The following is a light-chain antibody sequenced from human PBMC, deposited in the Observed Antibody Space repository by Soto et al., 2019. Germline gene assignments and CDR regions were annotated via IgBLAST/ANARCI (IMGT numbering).Light chain of an antibody. CDR3: QQSYNSPIT. CDR2: KAS. V-gene: IGKV1-5*03. J-gene: IGKJ1*01. CDR1: QTISSW. Sequence: DIQMTQSPSTLSGSVGDRVTITCRASQTISSWLAWYQQKPGKAPKLLIYKASTLKSGVPSRFSGSGSGTDFTLTISSLQPEDFVTYYCQQSYNSPITFGQGTKVDIK.